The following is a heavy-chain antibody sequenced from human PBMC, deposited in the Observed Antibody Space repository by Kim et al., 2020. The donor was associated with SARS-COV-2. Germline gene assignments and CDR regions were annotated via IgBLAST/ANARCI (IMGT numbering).Heavy chain of an antibody. CDR2: INPNSGGT. V-gene: IGHV1-2*02. CDR1: GYTFTGYY. J-gene: IGHJ4*02. CDR3: ARGGDLAVVTAICVY. Sequence: ASVKVSCKASGYTFTGYYMHWVRQAPGQGLEWMGWINPNSGGTNYAQKFQGRVTMTRDTSISTAYMELSRLRSDDTAVYYCARGGDLAVVTAICVYWGQGTLVTVSS. D-gene: IGHD2-21*02.